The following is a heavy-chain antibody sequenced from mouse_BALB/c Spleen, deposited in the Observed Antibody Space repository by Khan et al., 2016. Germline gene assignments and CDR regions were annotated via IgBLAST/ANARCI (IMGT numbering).Heavy chain of an antibody. D-gene: IGHD4-1*01. Sequence: QIQLVQSGPELKKPGETVKISCKASGYTFTNYGMNWVKKAPGKGLKWMGWINTYTGELTYADDFKGRFAFSLETSDSTAYLQINNLKNEDTATYFCAKLGLYYAMDYWGQGTSVTVSS. V-gene: IGHV9-3-1*01. J-gene: IGHJ4*01. CDR3: AKLGLYYAMDY. CDR2: INTYTGEL. CDR1: GYTFTNYG.